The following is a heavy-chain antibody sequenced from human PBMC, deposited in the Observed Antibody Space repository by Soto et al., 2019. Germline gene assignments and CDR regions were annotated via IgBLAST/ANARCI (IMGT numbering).Heavy chain of an antibody. CDR1: GYTFTGYG. CDR3: RRDGSGGIIDS. V-gene: IGHV1-18*01. J-gene: IGHJ3*01. Sequence: QVQLVQSGAEVKKPGASVKVSCKTSGYTFTGYGINWVRQAPGHGLEWMGRISVFNGNTKYGQNIQDRVIMTTDTSTSTAYMELRRLRSDDTAVYICRRDGSGGIIDSWGQGTMLIVSS. CDR2: ISVFNGNT. D-gene: IGHD1-26*01.